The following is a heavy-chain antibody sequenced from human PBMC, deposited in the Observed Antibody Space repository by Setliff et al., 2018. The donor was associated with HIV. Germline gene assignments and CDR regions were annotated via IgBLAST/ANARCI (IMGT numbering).Heavy chain of an antibody. CDR1: GGSVGSGNYY. CDR2: IYYSGST. V-gene: IGHV4-61*01. D-gene: IGHD3-16*01. J-gene: IGHJ5*01. Sequence: PSETLSLTCSVSGGSVGSGNYYWSWSRQSPGKGLEWLGYIYYSGSTTYNPSLKRRVTISVDTSKNQFSLSLNSVTAADTAVYFCARGGAVSADFDSWGQGTLVTVSS. CDR3: ARGGAVSADFDS.